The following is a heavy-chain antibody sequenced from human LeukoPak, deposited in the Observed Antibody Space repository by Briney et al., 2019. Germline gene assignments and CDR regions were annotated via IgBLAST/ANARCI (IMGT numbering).Heavy chain of an antibody. CDR1: GGSFSGYY. J-gene: IGHJ3*02. V-gene: IGHV4-34*01. Sequence: SETLSLTCAVYGGSFSGYYWSWIRQPPGKGLEWIGEINHSGSTNYNPSLKSRVTISVDTSKNQFSLKLSSVTAADTAVYYCARPPHNAFDIWGQGTMVTVSS. CDR3: ARPPHNAFDI. CDR2: INHSGST.